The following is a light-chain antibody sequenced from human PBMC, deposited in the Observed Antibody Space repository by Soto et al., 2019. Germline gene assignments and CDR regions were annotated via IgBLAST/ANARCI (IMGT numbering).Light chain of an antibody. V-gene: IGLV2-23*01. CDR3: SSYPGSGTI. CDR2: EGN. J-gene: IGLJ2*01. CDR1: NSDVGAYNY. Sequence: QSALTQPRSVSGSPGQSVTISCTGTNSDVGAYNYVSWYQHHPGKAPKLIIYEGNKRPSGISNRFSGSKSGNTASLTISGLQADDEADYFCSSYPGSGTIFGGGTKLTVL.